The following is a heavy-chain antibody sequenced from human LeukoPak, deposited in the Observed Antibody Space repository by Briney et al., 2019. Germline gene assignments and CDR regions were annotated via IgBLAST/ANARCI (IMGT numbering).Heavy chain of an antibody. CDR2: IASKTDGGTT. J-gene: IGHJ4*02. CDR3: TTGIRGD. Sequence: LGRSLRLSCVASEFSFSNYAMHWVRQAPGKGLEWVGRIASKTDGGTTDYAAPVKGRFTISRDDSKNTLFLQMNSLKTEDTAVYYCTTGIRGDCGQGTLVTVSS. V-gene: IGHV3-15*04. CDR1: EFSFSNYA.